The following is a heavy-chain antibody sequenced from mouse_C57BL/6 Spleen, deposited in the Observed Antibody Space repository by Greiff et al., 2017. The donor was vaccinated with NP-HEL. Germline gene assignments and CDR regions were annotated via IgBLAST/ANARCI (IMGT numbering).Heavy chain of an antibody. CDR3: ARSSFITTVVVPGGY. V-gene: IGHV14-3*01. D-gene: IGHD1-1*01. J-gene: IGHJ2*01. Sequence: EVQLQQSVAELVRPGASVKLSCTASGFNIKNTYMPWVKQRPEQGLEWIGRIDPANGNTKYAPKVQGKATITADTSSNTAYLQLSSLTAEDTAIYYCARSSFITTVVVPGGYWGQGTTLTVSS. CDR1: GFNIKNTY. CDR2: IDPANGNT.